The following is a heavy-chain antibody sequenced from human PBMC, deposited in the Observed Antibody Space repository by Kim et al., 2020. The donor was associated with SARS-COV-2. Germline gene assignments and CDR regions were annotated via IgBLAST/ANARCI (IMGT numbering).Heavy chain of an antibody. CDR1: GYTFGSYG. V-gene: IGHV1-18*01. D-gene: IGHD6-19*01. CDR3: ARQAVAGSFDY. J-gene: IGHJ4*02. CDR2: ISGFNGNT. Sequence: ASVKVSCKASGYTFGSYGLTWVRQAPGQGLEWMGWISGFNGNTNYAQKFQGTVTMTTDTSTSTAYMELRSLRSDDTAGYYCARQAVAGSFDYWGQGTLVTVSS.